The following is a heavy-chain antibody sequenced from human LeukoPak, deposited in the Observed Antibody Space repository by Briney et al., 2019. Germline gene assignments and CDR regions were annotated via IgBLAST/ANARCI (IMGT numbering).Heavy chain of an antibody. D-gene: IGHD6-13*01. V-gene: IGHV3-21*01. CDR3: ARDPQGYSSSWFDY. J-gene: IGHJ4*02. CDR2: IRSSSSYI. CDR1: GFSFSSYT. Sequence: KAGGSLRLSCAASGFSFSSYTMNWVRQAPGKGLEWVSSIRSSSSYIYYADSLKGRFTISRDNAKNSLYLQMNSLRAEDTAVYYCARDPQGYSSSWFDYWGQGTLVTVSS.